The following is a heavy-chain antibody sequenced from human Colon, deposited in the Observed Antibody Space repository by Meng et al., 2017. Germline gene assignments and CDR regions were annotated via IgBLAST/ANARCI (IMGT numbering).Heavy chain of an antibody. V-gene: IGHV4-39*01. CDR1: GGSIGSSSFH. CDR3: LRGSGGSV. J-gene: IGHJ1*01. CDR2: IYYTGTT. Sequence: QVQLQESGPGLVQPSETLSLTGTVSGGSIGSSSFHWGWIRQPPGKGLEYIGSIYYTGTTYYNPSLKSRVTISVDTSKNQFSLKLTSVSAADTAVYHCLRGSGGSVWGQGTLVTVSS. D-gene: IGHD3-10*01.